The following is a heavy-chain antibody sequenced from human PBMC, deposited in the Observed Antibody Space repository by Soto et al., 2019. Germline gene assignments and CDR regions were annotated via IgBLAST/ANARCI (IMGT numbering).Heavy chain of an antibody. CDR3: ARDQGVTTVLGNWFDP. Sequence: HPGGSLRLSCAASGFTFSSYAMSWVRQAPGKGLEWVSAISGSGGSTYYADSVKGRFTISRDNSKNTLYLQMNSLRAEDTAVYYCARDQGVTTVLGNWFDPWGQGTLVTVSS. J-gene: IGHJ5*02. D-gene: IGHD4-17*01. CDR2: ISGSGGST. CDR1: GFTFSSYA. V-gene: IGHV3-23*01.